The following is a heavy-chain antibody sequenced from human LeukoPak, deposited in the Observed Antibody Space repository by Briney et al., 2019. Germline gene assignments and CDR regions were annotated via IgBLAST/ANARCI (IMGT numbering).Heavy chain of an antibody. D-gene: IGHD4-23*01. V-gene: IGHV3-66*01. CDR2: IYTGGTT. Sequence: PGGSLRLSCAASGFTVSSNSMSWVRQAPGKGLVWVSVIYTGGTTYYADSVKGRFTISRDNSKNTLYLQMNSLRAEDTAVYYCARGGTVVTHDYWGQGTLVTVSS. J-gene: IGHJ4*02. CDR3: ARGGTVVTHDY. CDR1: GFTVSSNS.